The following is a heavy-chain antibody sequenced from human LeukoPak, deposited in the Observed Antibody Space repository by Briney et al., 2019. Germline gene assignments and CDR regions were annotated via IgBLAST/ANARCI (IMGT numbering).Heavy chain of an antibody. V-gene: IGHV5-51*01. CDR3: AVRFWSGKGALDYYYGMDV. Sequence: GESLKISCKGSGYSFTSYWIGWVRQMPGKGLEWMGIIYPGDSDTRYSPSFQGQVTISADKSISTAYLQWSSLKASDTAMYYCAVRFWSGKGALDYYYGMDVWGQGTTVTVSS. CDR2: IYPGDSDT. D-gene: IGHD3-3*01. J-gene: IGHJ6*02. CDR1: GYSFTSYW.